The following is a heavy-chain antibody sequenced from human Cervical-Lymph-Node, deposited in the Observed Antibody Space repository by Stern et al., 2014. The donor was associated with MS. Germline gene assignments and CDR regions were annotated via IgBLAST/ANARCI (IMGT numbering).Heavy chain of an antibody. V-gene: IGHV4-39*01. CDR1: GDSISSSDSY. J-gene: IGHJ4*02. D-gene: IGHD3-3*01. CDR2: VYYNGNT. CDR3: ARRGRVTIFGVVIFPLDS. Sequence: QVQLQESGPGLVKPSETLSLTCNVSGDSISSSDSYWGWIRQPPGKGLEWIGNVYYNGNTFYNPSLKSRVTMYVDTSKNQSSWRLSSVTAADTAVYYCARRGRVTIFGVVIFPLDSWGQGALVTVSS.